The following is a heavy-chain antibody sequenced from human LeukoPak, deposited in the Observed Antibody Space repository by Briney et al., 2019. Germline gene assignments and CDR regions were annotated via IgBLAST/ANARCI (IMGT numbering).Heavy chain of an antibody. CDR3: ARGGGPQDCSSTSCQSVFDY. D-gene: IGHD2-2*01. CDR2: ISYSGSA. J-gene: IGHJ4*02. Sequence: SETLSLTCTVSGGSISSYYWSWIRQPPGKRLEWIGYISYSGSANYNPSLKSRVTISLDTSKNQFSLKLSSVTAADTAVYYCARGGGPQDCSSTSCQSVFDYWGQGTLVTVSS. CDR1: GGSISSYY. V-gene: IGHV4-59*12.